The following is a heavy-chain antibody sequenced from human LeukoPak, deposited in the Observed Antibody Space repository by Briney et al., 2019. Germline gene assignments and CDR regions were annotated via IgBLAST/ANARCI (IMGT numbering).Heavy chain of an antibody. D-gene: IGHD3-22*01. CDR2: VSDDGTNT. V-gene: IGHV3-30-3*01. Sequence: QAGGSLRLSCAASGFTFSNYAMHWVRQAPGKGLEWVAVVSDDGTNTYSADSVKGRFTISRDNAKNSLYLQMNSLRAEDTAVYYCASLPRDLPYYDSSGYYYPFDYWGQGTLVTVSS. J-gene: IGHJ4*02. CDR1: GFTFSNYA. CDR3: ASLPRDLPYYDSSGYYYPFDY.